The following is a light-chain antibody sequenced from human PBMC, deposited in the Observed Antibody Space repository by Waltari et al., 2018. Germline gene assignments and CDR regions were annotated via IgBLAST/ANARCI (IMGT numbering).Light chain of an antibody. CDR1: QSVGSQ. J-gene: IGKJ4*01. CDR3: QQRLSWPIT. Sequence: EIVLTQSPATLSLSPGEGATLSCRASQSVGSQLAWYQQKSGQAPRLLICDSSNRATGIPARFSGSGSGTDFTLTITSLEPEDFAVYYCQQRLSWPITFGGGTKVEIK. CDR2: DSS. V-gene: IGKV3-11*01.